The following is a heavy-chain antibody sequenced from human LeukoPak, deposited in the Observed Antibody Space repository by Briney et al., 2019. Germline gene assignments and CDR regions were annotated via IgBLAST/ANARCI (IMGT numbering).Heavy chain of an antibody. J-gene: IGHJ4*02. D-gene: IGHD6-13*01. CDR2: TYHSGST. CDR3: AGGNGYSRKQTVYYFDY. CDR1: GYSISSGYY. V-gene: IGHV4-38-2*01. Sequence: KPSETLSLTCAVSGYSISSGYYWGWIRQPPGKGLEWIGSTYHSGSTYYNPSLKSRVTISVDTSKNQFSLKLSSVTAADTAVYYCAGGNGYSRKQTVYYFDYWGQGTLVTVSS.